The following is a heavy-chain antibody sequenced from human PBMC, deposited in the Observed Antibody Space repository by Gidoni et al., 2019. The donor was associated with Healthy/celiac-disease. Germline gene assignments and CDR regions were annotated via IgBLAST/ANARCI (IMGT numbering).Heavy chain of an antibody. Sequence: EVQLVESGGGLVKPGGSLRLSCAASGFTFSTAWTRWARQAPGKGLEWVGRIKSKTDGGTTDYAAPVKGRFTISRDYSKNTLYLQMNSLKTEDTAVYYCTTPTGYSSSWYDSDYYYGMDVWGQGTTVTVSS. J-gene: IGHJ6*02. CDR3: TTPTGYSSSWYDSDYYYGMDV. CDR1: GFTFSTAW. D-gene: IGHD6-13*01. V-gene: IGHV3-15*01. CDR2: IKSKTDGGTT.